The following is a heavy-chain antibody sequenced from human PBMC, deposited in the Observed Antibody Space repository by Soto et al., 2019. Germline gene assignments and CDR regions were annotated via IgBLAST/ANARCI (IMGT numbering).Heavy chain of an antibody. V-gene: IGHV4-39*01. J-gene: IGHJ4*02. CDR2: IYYSGST. D-gene: IGHD3-22*01. CDR3: MLGSGWKDFDY. CDR1: GGSISGSSYY. Sequence: SETLSLTCTVSGGSISGSSYYWGWIRQPPGKGLEWIGNIYYSGSTYYNPSLKSRVTISVDTSKNQFSLRLSSVTAADTAVYYCMLGSGWKDFDYWGQGTLVTVS.